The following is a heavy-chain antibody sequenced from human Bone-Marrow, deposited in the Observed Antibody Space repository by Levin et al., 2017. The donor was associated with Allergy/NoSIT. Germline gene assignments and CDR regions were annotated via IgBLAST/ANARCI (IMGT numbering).Heavy chain of an antibody. D-gene: IGHD4-23*01. Sequence: QAGGSLRLSCAASGFTFGRYWMTWIRQAPGKGLEWVANIKQDASAEYYVDSVKGRFTISRDNAKNSLYLQMNSLRVEDTAVYYCVRAYYSGNSNWGYWGQGTLVTVSS. CDR3: VRAYYSGNSNWGY. CDR1: GFTFGRYW. J-gene: IGHJ4*02. V-gene: IGHV3-7*01. CDR2: IKQDASAE.